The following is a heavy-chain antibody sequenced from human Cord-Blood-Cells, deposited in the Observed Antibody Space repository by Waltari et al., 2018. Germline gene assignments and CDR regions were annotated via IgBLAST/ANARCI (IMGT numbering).Heavy chain of an antibody. CDR3: AFTSRIVGATDYYYYGMDV. CDR2: INAGNGNT. D-gene: IGHD1-26*01. J-gene: IGHJ6*02. V-gene: IGHV1-3*01. Sequence: QVQLVQSGAEVKKPGASVKVSCKASGYTFTSYAMHWVRQAPGQRLEWMGWINAGNGNTKYSQKFQGRVTITRDTSASTAYMELSSLRSEETAVYYCAFTSRIVGATDYYYYGMDVWGQGTTVTVSS. CDR1: GYTFTSYA.